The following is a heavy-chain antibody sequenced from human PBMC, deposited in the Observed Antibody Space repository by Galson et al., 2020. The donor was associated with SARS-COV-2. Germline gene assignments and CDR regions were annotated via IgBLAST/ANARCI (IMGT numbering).Heavy chain of an antibody. V-gene: IGHV4-59*01. J-gene: IGHJ4*02. CDR1: GGSISSYY. CDR3: ARQTYYDSSGYSDLGFDY. CDR2: IYYSGST. Sequence: SETLSLTCTVSGGSISSYYWSWIRQPPGKGLEWIGYIYYSGSTNYNPSLKSRVTISVDTSKNQFSLKLSSVTAADTAVYYCARQTYYDSSGYSDLGFDYWGPGTLVTVSS. D-gene: IGHD3-22*01.